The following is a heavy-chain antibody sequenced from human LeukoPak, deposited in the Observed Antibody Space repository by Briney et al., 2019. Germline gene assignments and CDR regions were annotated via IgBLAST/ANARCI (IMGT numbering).Heavy chain of an antibody. Sequence: ASVKVSCKASGYTFTSYGISWVRQAPGQGLEWMGWISAYNGNTNYAQKFQGRVTITADESTSTAYMELSSLRSEDTAVYYCASPSTYSSGYYHFDYWGQGTLVTVSS. CDR2: ISAYNGNT. J-gene: IGHJ4*02. V-gene: IGHV1-18*01. D-gene: IGHD3-22*01. CDR1: GYTFTSYG. CDR3: ASPSTYSSGYYHFDY.